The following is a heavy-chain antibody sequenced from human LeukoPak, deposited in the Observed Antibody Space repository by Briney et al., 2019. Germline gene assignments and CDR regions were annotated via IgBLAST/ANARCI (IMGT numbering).Heavy chain of an antibody. CDR1: GFTFSDYY. Sequence: PGGSLRLSCEASGFTFSDYYSSWVRQTPWKGLEWVGRIKSKSDGETTDYAAPVKGRFTISRDDAKTMVYLQMNSLKSVDTAVYYCTTDRGSVWGQGTLVTVSS. J-gene: IGHJ4*02. CDR3: TTDRGSV. CDR2: IKSKSDGETT. V-gene: IGHV3-15*01.